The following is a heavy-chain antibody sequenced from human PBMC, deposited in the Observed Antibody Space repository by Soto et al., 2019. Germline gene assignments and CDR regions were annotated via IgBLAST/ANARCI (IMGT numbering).Heavy chain of an antibody. CDR1: GGSVSSNSAA. Sequence: SQTLSLTCAISGGSVSSNSAAWNWIRQSPSRGLEWLGRTYYRSKWYNDYAVSVKSRITINPDTSKNQFSLQLNSVTPEDTAVYYCARTYYDYVWGSYRLFDYWGQGTLVTVSS. D-gene: IGHD3-16*02. CDR2: TYYRSKWYN. V-gene: IGHV6-1*01. J-gene: IGHJ4*02. CDR3: ARTYYDYVWGSYRLFDY.